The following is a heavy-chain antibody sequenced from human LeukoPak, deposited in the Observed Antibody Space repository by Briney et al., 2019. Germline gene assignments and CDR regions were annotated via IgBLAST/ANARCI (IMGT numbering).Heavy chain of an antibody. D-gene: IGHD1-26*01. CDR2: TYYRSKWYN. CDR1: GDSVSSNSAA. CDR3: AREPVGPRRANLLDP. V-gene: IGHV6-1*01. J-gene: IGHJ5*02. Sequence: SQTLSLTCAISGDSVSSNSAAWNWIRQSPSRGLEWLGRTYYRSKWYNDYAVSVKSRITINPDTSKNQFSLRLSSVTAADTAVYYCAREPVGPRRANLLDPWGQGTLVTVSS.